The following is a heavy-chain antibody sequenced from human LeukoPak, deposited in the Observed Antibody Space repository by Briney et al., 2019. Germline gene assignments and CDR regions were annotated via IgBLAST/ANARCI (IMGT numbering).Heavy chain of an antibody. CDR1: GGSINTRSYF. V-gene: IGHV4-39*01. CDR2: MYYSGTT. Sequence: LETLSLTCSAPGGSINTRSYFWGWIRQSPGKGLEWIASMYYSGTTYYNPSLKSRVTISVDTYKSQLSLKLSSVTAADTAVYYCARQRGSGWYHPHLFWGQGILVTVSS. CDR3: ARQRGSGWYHPHLF. J-gene: IGHJ4*02. D-gene: IGHD6-19*01.